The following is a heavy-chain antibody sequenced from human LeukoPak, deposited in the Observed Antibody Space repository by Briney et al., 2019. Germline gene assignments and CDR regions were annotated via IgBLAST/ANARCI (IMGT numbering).Heavy chain of an antibody. D-gene: IGHD1-26*01. CDR2: INPNSGGT. CDR3: ARVTYSGSYYDAFDI. Sequence: ASVKASCKASGYTFTGYYMHWVRQAPGQGLEWMGWINPNSGGTNYAQKFQGRVTMTRDTSISTAYMELSRLRSDDTAVYYCARVTYSGSYYDAFDIWGQGTMVTVSS. J-gene: IGHJ3*02. V-gene: IGHV1-2*02. CDR1: GYTFTGYY.